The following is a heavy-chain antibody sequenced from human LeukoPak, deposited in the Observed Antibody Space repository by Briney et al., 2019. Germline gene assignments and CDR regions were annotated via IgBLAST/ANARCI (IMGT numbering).Heavy chain of an antibody. J-gene: IGHJ4*02. CDR2: ISYIGMI. D-gene: IGHD5-12*01. CDR1: GGSISSYY. V-gene: IGHV4-59*01. CDR3: ATGVATVPVDY. Sequence: TETLSLTCTVSGGSISSYYWSWIRQPPGEGLEWIGYISYIGMINYNPSLKSRVTISVDTSKNQFSLKLSSVTAADTAVYYCATGVATVPVDYWGQGTLVTISS.